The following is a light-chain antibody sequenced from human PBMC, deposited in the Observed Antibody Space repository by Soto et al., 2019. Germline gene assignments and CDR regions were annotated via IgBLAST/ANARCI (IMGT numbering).Light chain of an antibody. CDR2: RNN. V-gene: IGLV1-47*01. J-gene: IGLJ2*01. CDR1: SSNIGSNY. Sequence: QSVLTQPPSASGTPGQRVTISLSGSSSNIGSNYVYWYQQLPGTVPQLLIYRNNERPSGVPDRFSGSKSGTSASLAISGLRSEDEADYYCAAWDDSLSGVVFGGGTKVTVL. CDR3: AAWDDSLSGVV.